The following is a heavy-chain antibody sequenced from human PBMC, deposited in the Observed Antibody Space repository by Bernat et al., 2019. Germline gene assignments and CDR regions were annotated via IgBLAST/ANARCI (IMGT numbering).Heavy chain of an antibody. Sequence: QVQLVESGGGVVQPGTSLRLSCAASGFTFSSYGMHWVRLAPGEGLEWVAGISYDGSNKYYADSVKGRFTISRDNSKNTLYLQMNSLRAEDTAVYYCAKGRHYYDSSGCPCNPRGGVYYYGMDVWGQGTTVTVSS. CDR2: ISYDGSNK. V-gene: IGHV3-30*18. D-gene: IGHD3-22*01. CDR1: GFTFSSYG. J-gene: IGHJ6*02. CDR3: AKGRHYYDSSGCPCNPRGGVYYYGMDV.